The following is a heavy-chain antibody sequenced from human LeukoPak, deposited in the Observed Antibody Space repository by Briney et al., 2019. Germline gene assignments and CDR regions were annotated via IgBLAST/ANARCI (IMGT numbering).Heavy chain of an antibody. CDR3: ARVYHSTSGRAIDY. V-gene: IGHV3-7*01. CDR1: GFTFSNYW. CDR2: IKQDGSEK. Sequence: QAGGSLRLFCAASGFTFSNYWMSWVRQAPGKGLEWVANIKQDGSEKYYVDSVKGRFTISRDNAKNELYLQMNSLRAEDTAVYYCARVYHSTSGRAIDYWGQGILVSVSS. J-gene: IGHJ4*02. D-gene: IGHD6-6*01.